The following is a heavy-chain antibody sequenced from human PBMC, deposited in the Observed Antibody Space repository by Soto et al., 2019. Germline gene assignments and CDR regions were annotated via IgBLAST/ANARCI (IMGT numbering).Heavy chain of an antibody. CDR1: GFTFSSYA. V-gene: IGHV3-23*01. Sequence: EVQLLESGGGLVQPGGSLRLSCAASGFTFSSYAMSWVRQAPGKGLEWVSAISGSGGSTYYEDSVKGRFTISRDNSKNTLYLQMNSVRAEDTAVYYCANPHLSVAGEDYWGQGTLVTVSS. CDR2: ISGSGGST. CDR3: ANPHLSVAGEDY. J-gene: IGHJ4*02. D-gene: IGHD6-19*01.